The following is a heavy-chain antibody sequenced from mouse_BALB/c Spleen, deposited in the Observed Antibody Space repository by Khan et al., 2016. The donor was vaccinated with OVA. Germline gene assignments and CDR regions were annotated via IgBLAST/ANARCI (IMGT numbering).Heavy chain of an antibody. CDR3: ASLYAMDY. CDR2: ISSGGSDT. Sequence: EVELVESGGGLVKPVGSLKLSCAASGFTFSSYAMSWVRQTPEKRLEWVATISSGGSDTYYPDSVKGRFTISRDNANNTLYLQMSSLRSEDTAMYYCASLYAMDYWGQGTTVTVSS. V-gene: IGHV5-9-3*01. CDR1: GFTFSSYA. J-gene: IGHJ4*01.